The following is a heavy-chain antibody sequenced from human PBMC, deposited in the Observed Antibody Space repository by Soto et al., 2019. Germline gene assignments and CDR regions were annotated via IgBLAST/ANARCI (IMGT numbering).Heavy chain of an antibody. CDR3: ARDRVRYYDSSGLPWYFDY. CDR1: GYTFTGYY. J-gene: IGHJ4*02. Sequence: VASVKVSCKASGYTFTGYYMHWVRQAPGQGLEWMGWINPNSGGTKYAQKFQGRVTMTRDTSISTAYTELSRLSSDDTAVYYCARDRVRYYDSSGLPWYFDYWGQGTLVTVS. CDR2: INPNSGGT. V-gene: IGHV1-2*02. D-gene: IGHD3-22*01.